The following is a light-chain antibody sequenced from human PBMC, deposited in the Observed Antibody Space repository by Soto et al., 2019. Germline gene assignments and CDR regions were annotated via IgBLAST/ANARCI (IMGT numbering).Light chain of an antibody. CDR2: GAS. J-gene: IGKJ5*01. V-gene: IGKV3-20*01. CDR3: QQYGSSLIT. Sequence: EIVLTQSPGTLSLSPGERATLSCRASQSVSSSYLAWYQQKPGQAPRLLIYGASSRATGIPDRFSGSGSGKDFTLTINRLEPEDFAVYYCQQYGSSLITFGQGTRLEIK. CDR1: QSVSSSY.